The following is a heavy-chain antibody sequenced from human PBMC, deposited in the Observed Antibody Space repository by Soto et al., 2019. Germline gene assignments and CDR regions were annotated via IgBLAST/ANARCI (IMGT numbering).Heavy chain of an antibody. D-gene: IGHD4-17*01. V-gene: IGHV3-30*18. CDR1: GFTFSSYG. CDR2: ISYDGSNK. CDR3: ANSDDYLRPFDI. J-gene: IGHJ3*02. Sequence: GGSLRLSCAASGFTFSSYGMHWVRQAPGKGLEWVAVISYDGSNKYYADSVKGRFTISRDNSKNTLYLQMNSLRAEDTAVYYCANSDDYLRPFDIWGQGTMVTVSS.